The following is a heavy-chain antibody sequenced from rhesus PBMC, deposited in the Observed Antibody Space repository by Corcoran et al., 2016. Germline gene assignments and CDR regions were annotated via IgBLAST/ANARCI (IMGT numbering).Heavy chain of an antibody. CDR2: VYGSGRGN. V-gene: IGHV4-169*02. CDR1: GDSVSSGY. CDR3: ARDQRMTY. D-gene: IGHD3-9*01. J-gene: IGHJ4*01. Sequence: QLQLQESGPGLVKPSETLSVTCAVSGDSVSSGYWSWIRQAQGKGLEWIGNVYGSGRGNNYKPSLKSRVTLSVDTSKNRLSLKLRSVTAAAAAVYYCARDQRMTYWGQGVLVTVSS.